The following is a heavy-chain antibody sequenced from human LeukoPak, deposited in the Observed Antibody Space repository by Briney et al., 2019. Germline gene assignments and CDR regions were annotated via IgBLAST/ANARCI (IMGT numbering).Heavy chain of an antibody. CDR1: GFTFSSYW. Sequence: SGGSLGLSCAASGFTFSSYWMSWVRQAPGKGLEWVANIKQDGSEKYYVDSVKGRFTISRDNAKNSLYLQMNSLRAEDTAVYYCARPGYFDWSPYDAFDIWGQGTMVTVSS. J-gene: IGHJ3*02. V-gene: IGHV3-7*01. CDR2: IKQDGSEK. D-gene: IGHD3-9*01. CDR3: ARPGYFDWSPYDAFDI.